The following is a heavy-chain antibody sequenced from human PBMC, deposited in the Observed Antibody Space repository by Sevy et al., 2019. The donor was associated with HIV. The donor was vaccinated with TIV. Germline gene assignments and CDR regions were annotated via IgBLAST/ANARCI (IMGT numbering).Heavy chain of an antibody. CDR2: LSFGCGEI. D-gene: IGHD2-8*01. CDR1: GFTFSKYS. V-gene: IGHV3-23*01. J-gene: IGHJ4*02. Sequence: GGSLRLSCAASGFTFSKYSMSWVRQPPGKGLEWVSTLSFGCGEINYADSVKGRFTISRDNSKNSLYLQMNSLRAEDTVVYYCAREGCTKPHDYWGQGTLVTVSS. CDR3: AREGCTKPHDY.